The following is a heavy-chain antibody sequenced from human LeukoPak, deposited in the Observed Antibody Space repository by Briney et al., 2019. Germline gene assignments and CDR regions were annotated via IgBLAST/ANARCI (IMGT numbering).Heavy chain of an antibody. Sequence: GGSLRLSCAASGFTFSSYWMSWVRQAPGKGLEWVANIKQNGSEKYYVDSVKGRFTISRDNAKNSLYLQMNSLRAEDTAVYYCARDSASNGIVVGNDDYWGQGTLVTVSS. CDR2: IKQNGSEK. CDR1: GFTFSSYW. V-gene: IGHV3-7*01. CDR3: ARDSASNGIVVGNDDY. J-gene: IGHJ4*02. D-gene: IGHD3-22*01.